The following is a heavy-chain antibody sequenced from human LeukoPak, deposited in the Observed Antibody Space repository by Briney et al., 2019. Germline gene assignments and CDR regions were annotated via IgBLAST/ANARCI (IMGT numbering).Heavy chain of an antibody. J-gene: IGHJ4*02. CDR3: TTATAKSGSSWGGFDY. CDR2: IKSKTDGGTT. Sequence: GGSLRLSCAASGFTFSNAWMSWVRQAPGKGLEWVGRIKSKTDGGTTDYAAPVKGRFTVSRDDSINTLYLQMNSLKTEDTAVYYCTTATAKSGSSWGGFDYWGRGTLVTVSS. D-gene: IGHD1-26*01. V-gene: IGHV3-15*01. CDR1: GFTFSNAW.